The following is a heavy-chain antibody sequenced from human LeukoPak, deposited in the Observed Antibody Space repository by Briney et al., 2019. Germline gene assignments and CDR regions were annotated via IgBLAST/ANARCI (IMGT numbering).Heavy chain of an antibody. CDR3: ARRTMSAFDS. CDR2: SGSGNGT. Sequence: GGSLRLSCAASGFTVSSNYMNWVRQAPGKGLEWLSGISGSGNGTYYADSVKGRFTISRDNSKNMVYLQMNSLTVEDAATYYCARRTMSAFDSWGQGTLLIVSS. CDR1: GFTVSSNY. J-gene: IGHJ4*02. V-gene: IGHV3-53*01. D-gene: IGHD5-24*01.